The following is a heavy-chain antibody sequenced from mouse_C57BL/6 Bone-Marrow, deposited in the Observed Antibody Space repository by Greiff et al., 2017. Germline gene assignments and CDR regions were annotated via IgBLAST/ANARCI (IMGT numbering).Heavy chain of an antibody. D-gene: IGHD1-1*01. Sequence: QVQLQQSGAELVKPGASVKMSCKASGYTFTSYWITWVKQRPGQGLEWIGDIYPGSGSTNYNEKFKSKATLTVDTSSSTAYMQLSSLASEDSAVYYCARDDYYGSCCFDYWGQGTTLTVSS. CDR1: GYTFTSYW. CDR3: ARDDYYGSCCFDY. V-gene: IGHV1-55*01. CDR2: IYPGSGST. J-gene: IGHJ2*01.